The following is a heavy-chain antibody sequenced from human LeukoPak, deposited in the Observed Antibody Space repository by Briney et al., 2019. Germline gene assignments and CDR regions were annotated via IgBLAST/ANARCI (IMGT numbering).Heavy chain of an antibody. J-gene: IGHJ4*02. Sequence: GGSLRLSCAASGFTFSSYWMSWVRQAPGKGLEWVANIKQDGSEKYYVDSVRGRFTISRDNAKNSLYLQMNSLRAEDTAVYYCASTPGYSSGWYYFDYWGQGTLVTVSS. CDR3: ASTPGYSSGWYYFDY. CDR1: GFTFSSYW. CDR2: IKQDGSEK. V-gene: IGHV3-7*01. D-gene: IGHD6-19*01.